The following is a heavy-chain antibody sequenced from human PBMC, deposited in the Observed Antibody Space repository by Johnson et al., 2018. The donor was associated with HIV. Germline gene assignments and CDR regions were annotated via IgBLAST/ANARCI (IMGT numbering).Heavy chain of an antibody. CDR2: ISWNSGSI. J-gene: IGHJ3*02. D-gene: IGHD2-2*01. CDR3: AREGGAAAPDAFDI. CDR1: GFTFDDYA. V-gene: IGHV3-9*01. Sequence: LLVESGGGLVQPGRSLRLSFAASGFTFDDYAMHWVRQAPGKGLEWVSGISWNSGSIGYADSVKGRFTISRDNAKNSLYLQMNSLRAEDTAVYYCAREGGAAAPDAFDIWGQGTKVTVSS.